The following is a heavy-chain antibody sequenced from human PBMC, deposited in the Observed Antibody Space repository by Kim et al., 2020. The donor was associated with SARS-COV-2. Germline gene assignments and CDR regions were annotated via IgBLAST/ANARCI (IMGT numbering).Heavy chain of an antibody. CDR3: AKDLERGDTSYSVWGTYGSPYYYYYGMDV. D-gene: IGHD3-16*02. CDR2: LSGGGAGA. V-gene: IGHV3-23*01. CDR1: GFTFSSYA. J-gene: IGHJ6*02. Sequence: GGSLRLSCAASGFTFSSYAMTWVRQAPGKGLEWVSALSGGGAGAKYADSVKGRFTISRDNSKNTLYLQMNSLRPEDTAVYYCAKDLERGDTSYSVWGTYGSPYYYYYGMDVWGQGTTVTVSS.